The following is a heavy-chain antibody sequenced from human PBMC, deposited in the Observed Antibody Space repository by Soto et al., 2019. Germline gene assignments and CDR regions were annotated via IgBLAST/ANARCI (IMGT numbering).Heavy chain of an antibody. D-gene: IGHD6-19*01. V-gene: IGHV1-18*01. CDR1: GYTFTSYG. Sequence: QVQLVQSGAEVKKPGASVKVSCKASGYTFTSYGISWVRQAPGQGLEWMGWISAYNGNTKSAQKLQCRVTMTTATSTSTGYMELRSLRSDDTAVYYCARDLAVGLVDYWGQGTLVTVSS. J-gene: IGHJ4*02. CDR3: ARDLAVGLVDY. CDR2: ISAYNGNT.